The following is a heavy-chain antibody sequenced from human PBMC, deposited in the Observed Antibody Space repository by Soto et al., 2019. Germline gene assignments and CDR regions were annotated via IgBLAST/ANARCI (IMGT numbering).Heavy chain of an antibody. Sequence: PSETLSLTCAVYGGSFSGYYWSWIRQPPGKGLEWIGEINHSGSTNYNPSLKSRVTISVDTSKNQFSLKLSSVTAADTAVYYCARGGRSRDGYRSPHKSGRAFDIWGQGTIVTVSS. J-gene: IGHJ3*02. V-gene: IGHV4-34*01. D-gene: IGHD5-12*01. CDR1: GGSFSGYY. CDR2: INHSGST. CDR3: ARGGRSRDGYRSPHKSGRAFDI.